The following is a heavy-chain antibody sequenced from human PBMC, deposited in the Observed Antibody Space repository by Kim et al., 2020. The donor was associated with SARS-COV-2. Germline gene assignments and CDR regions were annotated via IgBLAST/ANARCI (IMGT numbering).Heavy chain of an antibody. Sequence: GESLKISCKGSGYIFTSYWNGWVRQMPGKGLVWMGIIYPGNFDTRYSPSFQGQVTISADKSISTAYLQWSSLKASDTDMYYCAGLTRDSSGYYFDYWGRGTLVAVSS. V-gene: IGHV5-51*01. CDR1: GYIFTSYW. D-gene: IGHD3-22*01. J-gene: IGHJ4*02. CDR3: AGLTRDSSGYYFDY. CDR2: IYPGNFDT.